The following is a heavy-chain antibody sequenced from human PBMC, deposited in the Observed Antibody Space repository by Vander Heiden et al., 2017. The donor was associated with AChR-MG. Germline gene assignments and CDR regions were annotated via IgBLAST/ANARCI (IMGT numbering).Heavy chain of an antibody. CDR2: ISWNSGSI. Sequence: EVQLVESGGGLVQPGRSLRLSCAASGFTFDDYAMHWVRQAPGKGLEWVSGISWNSGSIDYADSVKGRFTISRDNAKNSLYLQMNSLRAEDTALYYCAKDNSFRTVTTDAFDIWGQGTMVTVSS. CDR3: AKDNSFRTVTTDAFDI. J-gene: IGHJ3*02. V-gene: IGHV3-9*01. CDR1: GFTFDDYA. D-gene: IGHD4-17*01.